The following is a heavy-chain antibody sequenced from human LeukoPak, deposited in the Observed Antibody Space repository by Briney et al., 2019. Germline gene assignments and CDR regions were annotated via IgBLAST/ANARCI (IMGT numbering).Heavy chain of an antibody. D-gene: IGHD3-16*01. CDR3: ARDRITPLGYFDL. Sequence: ASVKVSCKASGYTFTGYYMHWVRQAPGQGLEWMGWINPNSGGTNYAQKLQGRVTMTRDTSISTAYMELSRLRSEDTAVYYCARDRITPLGYFDLWGRGTLVTVSS. V-gene: IGHV1-2*02. CDR1: GYTFTGYY. CDR2: INPNSGGT. J-gene: IGHJ2*01.